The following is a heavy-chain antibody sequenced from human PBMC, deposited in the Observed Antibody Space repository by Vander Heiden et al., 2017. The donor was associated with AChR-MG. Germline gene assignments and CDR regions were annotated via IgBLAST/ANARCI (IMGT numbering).Heavy chain of an antibody. Sequence: QVTLRESGPALVKPTQILTLTCTFSGFTLSTSGMGVSWIRQPPGKALEWLALIDWDDDKYYSTSLKTRLTISKDTSKNQVVLTMTNMDPVDTATYYCARMRDFWSGMNYYYGMDVWGQGTTVTVSS. D-gene: IGHD3-3*01. CDR2: IDWDDDK. CDR1: GFTLSTSGMG. CDR3: ARMRDFWSGMNYYYGMDV. V-gene: IGHV2-70*01. J-gene: IGHJ6*02.